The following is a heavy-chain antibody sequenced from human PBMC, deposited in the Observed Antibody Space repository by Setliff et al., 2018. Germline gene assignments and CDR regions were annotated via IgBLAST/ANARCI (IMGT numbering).Heavy chain of an antibody. CDR3: ASSVDYYDRSGYPYAMDV. J-gene: IGHJ6*02. D-gene: IGHD3-22*01. CDR1: GYTFARNG. V-gene: IGHV1-18*01. CDR2: ISVYNGNT. Sequence: GASVKVSCKASGYTFARNGINWVRQAPGQGLEWMGWISVYNGNTHYAQKFQGRVTMTTDTSTTTASMDLRSLRSDDTAVYYCASSVDYYDRSGYPYAMDVWGQGTTVTVSS.